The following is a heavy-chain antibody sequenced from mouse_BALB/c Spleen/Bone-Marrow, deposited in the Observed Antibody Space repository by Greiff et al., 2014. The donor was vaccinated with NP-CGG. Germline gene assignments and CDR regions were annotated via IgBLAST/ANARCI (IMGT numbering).Heavy chain of an antibody. J-gene: IGHJ4*01. V-gene: IGHV1S81*02. CDR1: GYTFTSYW. D-gene: IGHD1-1*02. Sequence: VQLQQSGAELVKPGASVKLSCKASGYTFTSYWMHWVKQRPGQGLEWIGEINPSNGRTNYNEKFKSKATLTVDKSSSTAYMQHSSLTSEDSAFYYCARGGGSYYSMDYWGQGTSVTVSS. CDR3: ARGGGSYYSMDY. CDR2: INPSNGRT.